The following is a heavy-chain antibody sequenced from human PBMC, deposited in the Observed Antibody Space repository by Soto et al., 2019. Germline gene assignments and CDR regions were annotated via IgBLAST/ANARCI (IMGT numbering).Heavy chain of an antibody. D-gene: IGHD3-3*01. CDR1: GYTFTSYD. V-gene: IGHV1-8*01. CDR3: ARGPVLRFLEWLTDLGDAFDI. J-gene: IGHJ3*02. CDR2: MNPNSGNT. Sequence: ASVKVSCKASGYTFTSYDINWVRQATGQGLEWMGWMNPNSGNTGYAQKFQGRVTMTRNTSISTAYMELSSLGSEDTAVYYCARGPVLRFLEWLTDLGDAFDIWGQGTMVTVSS.